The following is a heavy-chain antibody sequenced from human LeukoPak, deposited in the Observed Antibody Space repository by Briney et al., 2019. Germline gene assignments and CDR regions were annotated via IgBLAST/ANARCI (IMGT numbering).Heavy chain of an antibody. CDR1: GGSFSGYY. J-gene: IGHJ4*02. V-gene: IGHV4-34*01. CDR2: INHSGST. D-gene: IGHD3-3*01. Sequence: SETLSLTCAVYGGSFSGYYWSWIRQPPGKGLEWIGEINHSGSTNYNPSLKSRVTISVDTSKNQFPLKLSSVTAADTAVYYCARWSGARIDYWGQGTLVTVSS. CDR3: ARWSGARIDY.